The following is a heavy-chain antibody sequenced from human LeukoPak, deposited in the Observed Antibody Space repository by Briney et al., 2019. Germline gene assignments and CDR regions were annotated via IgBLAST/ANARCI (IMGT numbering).Heavy chain of an antibody. CDR2: IYGGGNI. J-gene: IGHJ6*02. Sequence: GGSLRLSCAASGFTVSSNYMNWVRQAPGKGLEWVSVIYGGGNIYYADSVKGRFTISRDNSKNTLYLQMNSLRAEDTAVYYCATVSSSSPLRPMDVWGQGTTVTVSS. D-gene: IGHD2-2*01. CDR3: ATVSSSSPLRPMDV. V-gene: IGHV3-53*01. CDR1: GFTVSSNY.